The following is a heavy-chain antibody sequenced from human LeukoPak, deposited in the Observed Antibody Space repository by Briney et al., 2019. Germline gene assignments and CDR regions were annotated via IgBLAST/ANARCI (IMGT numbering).Heavy chain of an antibody. CDR2: IYSGGST. Sequence: GGSLRLSCAASGFTVSSNYMSWVRQAPGKGLEWVPVIYSGGSTYYADSVKGRFTISRDNSKNTLYLQMNSLRAEDTAVYYCARDRYSYFDYWGQGTLVTVSS. CDR3: ARDRYSYFDY. CDR1: GFTVSSNY. D-gene: IGHD1-14*01. V-gene: IGHV3-66*01. J-gene: IGHJ4*02.